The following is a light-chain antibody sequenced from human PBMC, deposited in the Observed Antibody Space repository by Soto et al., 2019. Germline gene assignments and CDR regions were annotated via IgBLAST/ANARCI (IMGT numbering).Light chain of an antibody. J-gene: IGKJ5*01. V-gene: IGKV3D-20*02. CDR3: QQRSYPIT. Sequence: EIVLTQSPATLSLSPGERATLSCMASQSVSSNFLAWYQHKPGQAPRLLIYDSSSRATGIPDRFSGSGSESDFTLTISSLEPEDFAVYYCQQRSYPITFGQGTRLEIK. CDR2: DSS. CDR1: QSVSSNF.